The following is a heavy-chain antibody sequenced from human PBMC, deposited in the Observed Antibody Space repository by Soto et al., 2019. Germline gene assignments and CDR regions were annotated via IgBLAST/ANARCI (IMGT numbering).Heavy chain of an antibody. V-gene: IGHV4-30-4*08. Sequence: SETLSLTCTVSGGSIISSSYYWGWIRQSPERGLEWIGHFYHSGSTYYNPSLRSRASISNDLSKNQFFLELSSVTGADTAVYFCARIYWLRDSSGYHHPFDYWGLGTLVTVSS. CDR3: ARIYWLRDSSGYHHPFDY. J-gene: IGHJ4*02. CDR1: GGSIISSSYY. D-gene: IGHD3-22*01. CDR2: FYHSGST.